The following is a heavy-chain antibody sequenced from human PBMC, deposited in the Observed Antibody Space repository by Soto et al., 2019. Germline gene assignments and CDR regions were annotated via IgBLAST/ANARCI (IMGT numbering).Heavy chain of an antibody. V-gene: IGHV4-31*03. CDR3: ARLGRTPLGWFDP. J-gene: IGHJ5*02. D-gene: IGHD1-1*01. Sequence: QVQLQESGPGLVKPSQTLSLTCTVSGGSISSGGYYWSWIRQHPGKGLEWIGYIYYSGSTYFNPSLTSRVTISVDTSKNQFSLKLSSVTAADTAVYYCARLGRTPLGWFDPWGQGTLVTVSS. CDR1: GGSISSGGYY. CDR2: IYYSGST.